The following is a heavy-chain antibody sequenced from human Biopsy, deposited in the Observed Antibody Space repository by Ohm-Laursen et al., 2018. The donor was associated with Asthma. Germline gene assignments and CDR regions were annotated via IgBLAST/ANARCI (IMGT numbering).Heavy chain of an antibody. Sequence: GTLSLTCTVSGGSVSSGSHYWSWIRQPPGKGLEWIGYISYSGSTNYNPSLKSRVTISVDTSKNQFSLKLSSVTAADTAVYYCARDFVDSAMDYFDYWGQGTLVTVS. D-gene: IGHD5-18*01. V-gene: IGHV4-61*01. J-gene: IGHJ4*02. CDR1: GGSVSSGSHY. CDR3: ARDFVDSAMDYFDY. CDR2: ISYSGST.